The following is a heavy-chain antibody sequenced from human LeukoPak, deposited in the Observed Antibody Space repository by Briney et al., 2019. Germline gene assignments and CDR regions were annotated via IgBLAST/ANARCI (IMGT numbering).Heavy chain of an antibody. D-gene: IGHD4-23*01. CDR1: GFTFIDST. CDR3: AKDADGGTWLDP. CDR2: IRSKANSYAT. J-gene: IGHJ5*02. Sequence: GGSLRLSCAASGFTFIDSTMNWVRQASGKGLEWVGRIRSKANSYATEYPASVRGRFTLSRDDSKNTAYLQMNSLRPDDTAVYYCAKDADGGTWLDPWGQGTPVTVSS. V-gene: IGHV3-73*01.